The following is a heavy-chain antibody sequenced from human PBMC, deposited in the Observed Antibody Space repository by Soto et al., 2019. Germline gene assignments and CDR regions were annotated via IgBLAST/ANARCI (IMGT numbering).Heavy chain of an antibody. Sequence: ASVKVSCKASGYTFTSYGISWVRQAPGQGLEWMGWISAYNGNTNYAQKLQGRVTMTTDTSTSTAYMELRSLRSDDTAVYYCARFTYYDILTGYYEDYFDYWGQGTLVTVSS. CDR3: ARFTYYDILTGYYEDYFDY. V-gene: IGHV1-18*01. D-gene: IGHD3-9*01. CDR1: GYTFTSYG. J-gene: IGHJ4*02. CDR2: ISAYNGNT.